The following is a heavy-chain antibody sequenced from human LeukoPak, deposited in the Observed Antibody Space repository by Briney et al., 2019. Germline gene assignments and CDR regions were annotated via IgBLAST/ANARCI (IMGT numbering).Heavy chain of an antibody. CDR1: GFTFSNAW. Sequence: GRSLRLPCAASGFTFSNAWMSWVRQAPGKGLEWVGRIKSKTDGGTTDYAAPVKGRFTISKVDSKNTPYLQMNSLKTEDTAVYYCTTEYGIVGATTYVANGYWGQGTLVTVSS. CDR2: IKSKTDGGTT. CDR3: TTEYGIVGATTYVANGY. J-gene: IGHJ4*02. D-gene: IGHD1-26*01. V-gene: IGHV3-15*01.